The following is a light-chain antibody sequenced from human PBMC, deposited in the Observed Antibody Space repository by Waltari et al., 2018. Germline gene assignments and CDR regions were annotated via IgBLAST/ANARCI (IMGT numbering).Light chain of an antibody. CDR1: NSDIGNYNL. V-gene: IGLV2-23*01. J-gene: IGLJ3*02. CDR2: EDS. CDR3: SSFATSGIWV. Sequence: QSALTQPASVSGSPGQSITISCTGTNSDIGNYNLVSWYQQYPGKAPKLVVYEDSQRPSGVSHRFSGSKSGNTASLTLAGLQADDESDFHCSSFATSGIWVFGGGTRLTVL.